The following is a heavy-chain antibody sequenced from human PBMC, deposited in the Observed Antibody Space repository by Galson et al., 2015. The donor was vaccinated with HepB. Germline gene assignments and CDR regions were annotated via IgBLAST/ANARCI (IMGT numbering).Heavy chain of an antibody. CDR2: IYPGDSDT. CDR1: GFTFSSYA. D-gene: IGHD6-6*01. Sequence: SGFTFSSYAMHWVRQAPGQRLEWMGIIYPGDSDTRYSPSFQGQVTISADKSISTAYLQWSSLKASDTAMYYCARRGTAVAARPSDYWGQGTLVTVSS. V-gene: IGHV5-51*01. CDR3: ARRGTAVAARPSDY. J-gene: IGHJ4*02.